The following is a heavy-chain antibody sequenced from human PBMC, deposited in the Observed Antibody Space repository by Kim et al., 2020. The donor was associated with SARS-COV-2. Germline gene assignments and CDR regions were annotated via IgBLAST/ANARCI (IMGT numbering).Heavy chain of an antibody. CDR2: ISSSGGST. CDR1: GFTFSSYA. D-gene: IGHD3-10*01. V-gene: IGHV3-23*01. J-gene: IGHJ6*02. CDR3: AKDRHYYGSGSDYKDGMDV. Sequence: GGSLRLSCAASGFTFSSYAMSWVRQAPGKGLEWVSTISSSGGSTYYADSVKGRFTISRDNSKNTLYLQMNSLRAEDTAVYYCAKDRHYYGSGSDYKDGMDVWGQGTTVPVSS.